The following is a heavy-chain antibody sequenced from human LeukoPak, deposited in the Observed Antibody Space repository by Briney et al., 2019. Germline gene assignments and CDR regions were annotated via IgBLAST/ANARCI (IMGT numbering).Heavy chain of an antibody. V-gene: IGHV4-34*01. Sequence: SETLPLTCAVYGGSFSGYYWSWIRQPPGKGLEWIGEINHSGSTNYNPSLKSRVTMSVDTSKNQFSLKLSSVTAADTAVYYCARDRGWLQLGYFDYWGQGTLVTVSS. J-gene: IGHJ4*02. CDR3: ARDRGWLQLGYFDY. D-gene: IGHD5-24*01. CDR2: INHSGST. CDR1: GGSFSGYY.